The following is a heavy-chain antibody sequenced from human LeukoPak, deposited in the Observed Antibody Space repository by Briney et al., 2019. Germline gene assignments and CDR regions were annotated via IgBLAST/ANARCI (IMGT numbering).Heavy chain of an antibody. CDR2: IKRKTEGGTT. J-gene: IGHJ4*02. CDR3: TTGNFGPY. V-gene: IGHV3-15*07. D-gene: IGHD3-10*01. CDR1: GCTFSDAW. Sequence: GGSLRLSCAASGCTFSDAWMNWVRQAPGKGLEWVGRIKRKTEGGTTDYVAPVKGRFIISRDDSKNTLYLQMNSLKTEDTAFYYCTTGNFGPYWGQGTLVTVSS.